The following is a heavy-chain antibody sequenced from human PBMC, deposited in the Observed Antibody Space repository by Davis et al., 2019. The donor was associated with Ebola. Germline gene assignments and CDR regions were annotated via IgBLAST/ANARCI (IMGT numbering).Heavy chain of an antibody. CDR1: GFTFSSYS. CDR3: ARNRMSYTVTTYEVDP. J-gene: IGHJ5*02. D-gene: IGHD4-11*01. Sequence: PGGSLRLSCAASGFTFSSYSMNWVRQAPGKGLEWVSSISSSSSYIYYADSVKGRFTISRDNAKNSLYLQMNSLRAEETAVYYCARNRMSYTVTTYEVDPWGQGTLVTVSS. CDR2: ISSSSSYI. V-gene: IGHV3-21*06.